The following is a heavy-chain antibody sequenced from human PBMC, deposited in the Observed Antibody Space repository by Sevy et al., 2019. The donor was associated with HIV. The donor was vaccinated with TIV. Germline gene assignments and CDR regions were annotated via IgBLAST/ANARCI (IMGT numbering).Heavy chain of an antibody. D-gene: IGHD3-9*01. CDR3: AKDFTGFYGMDV. CDR1: GLSVTNNG. V-gene: IGHV3-30*18. CDR2: ISYDGINK. J-gene: IGHJ6*02. Sequence: GGSLRLSCEVSGLSVTNNGMHWVRQAPGKGLEWVAVISYDGINKYYGNSVKGRFIISRDRSKNTLYLQMNLLRFEDTAVYYCAKDFTGFYGMDVWGQGTTVTVSS.